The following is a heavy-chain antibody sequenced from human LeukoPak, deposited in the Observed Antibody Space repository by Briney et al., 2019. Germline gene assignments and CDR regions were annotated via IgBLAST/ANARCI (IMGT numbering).Heavy chain of an antibody. V-gene: IGHV3-23*01. CDR3: AKDKKGGRYWGFYSSGVDY. D-gene: IGHD6-19*01. CDR1: GFTFSSYA. Sequence: GGSLRLSCAASGFTFSSYAMSWVRQAPGKGLEWVSAISGSGGSTYYADSVKGRFTISRDNSKNTLYLQMNSLRAEDTAVYYCAKDKKGGRYWGFYSSGVDYWGQGTLVTVSS. CDR2: ISGSGGST. J-gene: IGHJ4*02.